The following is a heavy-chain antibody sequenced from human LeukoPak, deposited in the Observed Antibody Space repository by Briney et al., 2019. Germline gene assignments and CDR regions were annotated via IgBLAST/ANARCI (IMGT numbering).Heavy chain of an antibody. CDR2: IYYSGST. V-gene: IGHV4-59*12. CDR3: AREGGSSIPSLYYYYYYMDV. D-gene: IGHD6-6*01. J-gene: IGHJ6*03. Sequence: SETLSLTCTVSGGSISSYYWSWIRQPPGKGLEWIGYIYYSGSTNYNPSLKSRVTISVDTSKNQFSLKLSSVTAADTAVYYCAREGGSSIPSLYYYYYYMDVWGKGTTVTVSS. CDR1: GGSISSYY.